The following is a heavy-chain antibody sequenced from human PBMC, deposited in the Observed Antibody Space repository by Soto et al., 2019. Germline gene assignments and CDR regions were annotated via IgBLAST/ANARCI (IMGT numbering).Heavy chain of an antibody. Sequence: QVQLVESGGGVVQPGRSLRLSCAASGFTFSSYGMHWVRQAPGKGLEWVAVISYDGSNKYYADSVKGRFTIARDNSKNTLYLQMNSLSAEDTAVYYSAKDKGPDSYGPYGMDVWGQGTTVTVSS. CDR3: AKDKGPDSYGPYGMDV. V-gene: IGHV3-30*18. CDR2: ISYDGSNK. D-gene: IGHD5-18*01. J-gene: IGHJ6*02. CDR1: GFTFSSYG.